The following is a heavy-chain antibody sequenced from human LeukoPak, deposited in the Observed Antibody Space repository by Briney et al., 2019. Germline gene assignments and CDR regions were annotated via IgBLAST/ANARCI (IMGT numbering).Heavy chain of an antibody. V-gene: IGHV3-21*01. CDR1: GFTFSSYS. Sequence: PXGSLRLSCAASGFTFSSYSMNWVRQAPGKGLEWVSSISSSSSYIYYADSVKGRFTISRDNAKNSLYLQMNSLRAEDTAVYYCARGAGYDFWSGYLYYFDYWGQGTLVTVSS. CDR2: ISSSSSYI. CDR3: ARGAGYDFWSGYLYYFDY. J-gene: IGHJ4*02. D-gene: IGHD3-3*01.